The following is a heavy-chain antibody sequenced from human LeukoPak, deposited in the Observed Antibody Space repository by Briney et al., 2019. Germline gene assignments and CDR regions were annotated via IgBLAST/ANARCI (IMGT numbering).Heavy chain of an antibody. CDR3: AKDGDEGCADY. D-gene: IGHD3-10*01. CDR2: IIPIFGTT. Sequence: ASVKVSCKASGGTFSNYAISWVRQAPGQGLEWMGGIIPIFGTTNCAQKFQGRVTITTDESTSTAYMELSSLRSEDTAVYYCAKDGDEGCADYWGQGTLVTVSS. J-gene: IGHJ4*02. CDR1: GGTFSNYA. V-gene: IGHV1-69*05.